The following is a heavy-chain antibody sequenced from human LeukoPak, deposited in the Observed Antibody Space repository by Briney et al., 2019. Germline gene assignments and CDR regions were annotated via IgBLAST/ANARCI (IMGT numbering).Heavy chain of an antibody. CDR3: ARDPIGGLYYYYMDV. J-gene: IGHJ6*03. V-gene: IGHV3-21*01. CDR2: ISSSSSYM. Sequence: GGSLRLSCAASGFTFSSYSMNWVRQAPGKGLEWVSSISSSSSYMYYADSVKGRFTISRDNAKSSLYLQMNSLRAEDTAVYYCARDPIGGLYYYYMDVWGKGTTVTVSS. CDR1: GFTFSSYS. D-gene: IGHD4-23*01.